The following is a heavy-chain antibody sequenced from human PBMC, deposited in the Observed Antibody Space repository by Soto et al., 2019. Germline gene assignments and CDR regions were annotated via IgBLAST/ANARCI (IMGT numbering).Heavy chain of an antibody. CDR2: SYYSGST. D-gene: IGHD5-12*01. Sequence: QVQLQESGPGLVKPSQTLSLTCTVSGGSISSGGYYWSWIRQHPGKGLEWIGYSYYSGSTYYNPSLKSRVTISVDTSKNQVSLKLSSVTAADTAVYYCARAVATIQFAAFDIWGQGTMVTVSS. CDR3: ARAVATIQFAAFDI. CDR1: GGSISSGGYY. J-gene: IGHJ3*02. V-gene: IGHV4-31*03.